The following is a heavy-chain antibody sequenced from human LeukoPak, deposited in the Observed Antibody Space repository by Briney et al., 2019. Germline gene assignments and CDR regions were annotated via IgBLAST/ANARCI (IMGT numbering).Heavy chain of an antibody. Sequence: SETLSLTCTVSGGSISSYYWSWIRQLPGKGLEWIGYIYYSGSTNYNPSLKSRVTISVDTSKNQFSLKLSSVTAADTAVYYCAGRGDFWSGYPFWGQGTLVTVSS. J-gene: IGHJ4*02. CDR1: GGSISSYY. V-gene: IGHV4-59*01. D-gene: IGHD3-3*01. CDR3: AGRGDFWSGYPF. CDR2: IYYSGST.